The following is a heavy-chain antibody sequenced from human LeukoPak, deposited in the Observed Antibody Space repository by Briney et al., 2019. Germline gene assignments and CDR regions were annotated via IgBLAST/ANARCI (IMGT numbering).Heavy chain of an antibody. V-gene: IGHV3-43*02. Sequence: GGSLRLSCAASGFTFDDYAMHWVRQAPGKGLEWVSLISGDGGSTYYADSVKGRFTISRDNSKNSLYLQMNSLRTEDTALYYCAKDQRYSSSWAALLDYWGQGTLVTVSS. CDR2: ISGDGGST. CDR3: AKDQRYSSSWAALLDY. J-gene: IGHJ4*02. D-gene: IGHD6-13*01. CDR1: GFTFDDYA.